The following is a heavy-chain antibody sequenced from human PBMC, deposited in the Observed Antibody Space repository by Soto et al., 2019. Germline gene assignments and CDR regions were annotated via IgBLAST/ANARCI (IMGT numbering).Heavy chain of an antibody. V-gene: IGHV3-23*01. Sequence: LRLSCAASGFTFSRCAMSWVRQAPGKGLEWVSAIDESGGTTYYADSVKGRFSISRDNSWNTLYLQMNSLRAEDAAVYYCAKESYNRRTDLDSWGQGTLVTVSS. CDR3: AKESYNRRTDLDS. J-gene: IGHJ4*02. D-gene: IGHD3-10*01. CDR2: IDESGGTT. CDR1: GFTFSRCA.